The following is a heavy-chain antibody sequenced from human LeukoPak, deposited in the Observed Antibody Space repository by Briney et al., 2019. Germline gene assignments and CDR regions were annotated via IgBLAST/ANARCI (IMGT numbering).Heavy chain of an antibody. CDR1: GYIFTSYW. CDR3: ASSYCSSTSCYINWFDP. J-gene: IGHJ5*02. Sequence: GASLQISCKGSGYIFTSYWISWVRQVPGKGLEWMGRIDPSDSYTNYSPSCQGHVTISADKSISTAYLQWSSLKASDTAMYYCASSYCSSTSCYINWFDPWGQGTLVTVSS. CDR2: IDPSDSYT. V-gene: IGHV5-10-1*01. D-gene: IGHD2-2*02.